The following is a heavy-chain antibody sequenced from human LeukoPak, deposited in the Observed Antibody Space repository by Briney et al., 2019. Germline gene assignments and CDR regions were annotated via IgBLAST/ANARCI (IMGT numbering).Heavy chain of an antibody. CDR2: ISYDGSNK. J-gene: IGHJ4*02. V-gene: IGHV3-30-3*01. CDR1: GFTFSSYA. D-gene: IGHD1-26*01. CDR3: AREIGGGLHYFHS. Sequence: PGGSLRLSCAASGFTFSSYAMHWVRQAPGKGLEWVAVISYDGSNKYYADSVKGRFTISRDNSKNTLYLQMNSLRAEDTAVYYCAREIGGGLHYFHSWGQGTPVTVSS.